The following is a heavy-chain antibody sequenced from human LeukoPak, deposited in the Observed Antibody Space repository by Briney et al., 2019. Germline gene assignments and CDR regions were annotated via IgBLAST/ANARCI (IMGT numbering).Heavy chain of an antibody. Sequence: GSLRLSCAASGLTVRNNYMSWVRQPPGKGLEWIGEIYHSGSTNYNPSLKSRVTISVDKSKNQFSLKLSSVTAADTAVYYCARGDHYYDSSGYYYLSNWFDPWGQGTLVTVSS. CDR3: ARGDHYYDSSGYYYLSNWFDP. V-gene: IGHV4-4*02. J-gene: IGHJ5*02. CDR2: IYHSGST. CDR1: GLTVRNNYM. D-gene: IGHD3-22*01.